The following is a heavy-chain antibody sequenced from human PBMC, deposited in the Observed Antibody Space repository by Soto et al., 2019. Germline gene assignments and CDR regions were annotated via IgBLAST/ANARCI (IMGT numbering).Heavy chain of an antibody. V-gene: IGHV3-33*01. CDR2: IWYAGSNK. Sequence: QVQLVESGGGVVQPGGSLRLSCAASGFTFSTYGMYWVRQAPGKGLGWVAIIWYAGSNKYYADSVKGRFTISRDNSKNTLYLQMNSLRAEDTAVYYCASSFEVTSLDHWGQGTLVTVSS. D-gene: IGHD2-21*02. CDR1: GFTFSTYG. CDR3: ASSFEVTSLDH. J-gene: IGHJ5*02.